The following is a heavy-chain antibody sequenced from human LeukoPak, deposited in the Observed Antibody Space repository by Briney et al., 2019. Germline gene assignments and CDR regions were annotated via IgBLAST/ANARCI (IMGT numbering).Heavy chain of an antibody. V-gene: IGHV4-34*01. D-gene: IGHD5-24*01. Sequence: SETLSLTCAVYGGSFSGYYWSWIRQPPGKGLEWIGEINHSGSTNYNPSLKSRVTISVDTSKNQFSLKLSSVTAADTVVYYCARHGEMATIVYWGQGTLVTVSS. CDR1: GGSFSGYY. CDR3: ARHGEMATIVY. CDR2: INHSGST. J-gene: IGHJ4*02.